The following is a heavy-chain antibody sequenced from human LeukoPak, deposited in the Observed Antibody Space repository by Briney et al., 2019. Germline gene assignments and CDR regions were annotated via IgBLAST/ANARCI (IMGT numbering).Heavy chain of an antibody. D-gene: IGHD3-16*01. V-gene: IGHV4-59*01. J-gene: IGHJ5*02. CDR3: ARGLHSXTYTNWFDP. Sequence: SETLSLTCTVSNGSINNYYWSWIRQPPGKGLEWIAYSYYGGSTSYSPSLKSRVTISVDKANNQISLKMDSVTAADTAVHYCARGLHSXTYTNWFDPWGQGTLVTVSS. CDR1: NGSINNYY. CDR2: SYYGGST.